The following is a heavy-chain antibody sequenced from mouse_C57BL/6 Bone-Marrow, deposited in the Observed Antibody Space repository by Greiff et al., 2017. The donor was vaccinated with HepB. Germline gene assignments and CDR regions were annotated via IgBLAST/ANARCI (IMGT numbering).Heavy chain of an antibody. CDR3: AREGHNYGSSYGFAD. CDR2: IYPRSGNT. J-gene: IGHJ3*01. CDR1: GYTFTSYG. D-gene: IGHD1-1*01. Sequence: VQLQQSGAELARPGASVKLSCKASGYTFTSYGISWVKQRTGQGLEWIGEIYPRSGNTYYNEKFKGKATLTADKSSSTAYMELRSLTSEDYAVYFCAREGHNYGSSYGFADRGQGTLVTVTA. V-gene: IGHV1-81*01.